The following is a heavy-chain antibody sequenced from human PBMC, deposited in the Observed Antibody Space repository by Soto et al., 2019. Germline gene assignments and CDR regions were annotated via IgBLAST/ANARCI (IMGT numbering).Heavy chain of an antibody. CDR1: GDSISSGGYS. CDR3: ARDNRSGYYFDY. V-gene: IGHV4-30-2*01. Sequence: SETLSLTCAVSGDSISSGGYSWNWIRQPPGKGLEWIGYIYHSGTTYYNPSLKSRVTISVDKSKNQFSLKLGSVTAADTAVYYCARDNRSGYYFDYWGQGTLVTVSS. D-gene: IGHD3-22*01. J-gene: IGHJ4*02. CDR2: IYHSGTT.